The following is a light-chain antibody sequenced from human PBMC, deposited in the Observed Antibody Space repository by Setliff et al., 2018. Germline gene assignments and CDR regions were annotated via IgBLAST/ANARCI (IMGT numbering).Light chain of an antibody. CDR1: SSDVGSYDF. J-gene: IGLJ1*01. V-gene: IGLV2-14*03. Sequence: QSALTQPASVSGSPGQSITISCSGTSSDVGSYDFVSWYQQHAGKAPKLIIYDVSNRPSGVSNRFSGSKAGNTASLTISGLQADDEADYYCSSFRGGTSPFVFGTGTKVTVL. CDR3: SSFRGGTSPFV. CDR2: DVS.